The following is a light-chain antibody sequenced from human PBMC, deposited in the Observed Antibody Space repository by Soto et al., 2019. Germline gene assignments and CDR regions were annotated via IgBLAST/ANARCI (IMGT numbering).Light chain of an antibody. CDR1: SSDVATYNY. V-gene: IGLV2-14*01. Sequence: QSALTQPASVSGSPGQSITISCTGTSSDVATYNYVSWYQQHPGKGPKLLIYEVTNRPSGVSNRFSGSKSGNTASLTISGLQAGDEADYYCLSYTGGSTDVVFGGGTKLTVL. CDR2: EVT. CDR3: LSYTGGSTDVV. J-gene: IGLJ2*01.